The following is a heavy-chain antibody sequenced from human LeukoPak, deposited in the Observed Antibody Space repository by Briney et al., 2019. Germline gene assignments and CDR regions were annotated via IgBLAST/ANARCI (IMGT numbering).Heavy chain of an antibody. J-gene: IGHJ6*03. CDR2: IIPIFGTT. Sequence: ASVKVSCKASGGTFSSYAISWVRQAPGQGLEWMGGIIPIFGTTNYAQKFQGRVTITADESTSTAYMELSSLRSVDTAVYYCARDLGYCTGGVCYMRLKGYYMDVWGKGTTVTVSS. D-gene: IGHD2-8*02. V-gene: IGHV1-69*13. CDR1: GGTFSSYA. CDR3: ARDLGYCTGGVCYMRLKGYYMDV.